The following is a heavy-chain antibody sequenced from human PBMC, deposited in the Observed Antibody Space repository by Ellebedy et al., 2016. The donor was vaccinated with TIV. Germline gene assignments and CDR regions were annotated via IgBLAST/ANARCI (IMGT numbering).Heavy chain of an antibody. D-gene: IGHD4-11*01. CDR3: AKVAPMTTVTSNFDY. V-gene: IGHV3-33*06. J-gene: IGHJ4*02. Sequence: GGSLRLXXAGSGFTFGGFGIHWVRQAPGKGLEWVAVMWYDGSSAYYADSVRGRFTISRDTSKNLLYLQMNSLRVEDTAVYYCAKVAPMTTVTSNFDYWGQGTLVTVSS. CDR2: MWYDGSSA. CDR1: GFTFGGFG.